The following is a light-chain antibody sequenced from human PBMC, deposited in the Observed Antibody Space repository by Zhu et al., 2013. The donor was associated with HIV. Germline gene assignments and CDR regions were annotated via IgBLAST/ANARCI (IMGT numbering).Light chain of an antibody. CDR1: SSDVGSSNR. J-gene: IGLJ3*02. CDR2: NNN. Sequence: QSALTQPASVSGSPGQSVTISCTGTSSDVGSSNRVSWYQQPPGTAPKLLIYNNNKRPSGIPDRFSGSKSGTSATLGITGLQTGDEADYYCGTWDSSLSAVFGGGTKVTVL. V-gene: IGLV1-51*01. CDR3: GTWDSSLSAV.